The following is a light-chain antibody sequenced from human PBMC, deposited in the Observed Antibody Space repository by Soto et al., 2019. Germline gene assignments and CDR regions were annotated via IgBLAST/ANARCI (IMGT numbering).Light chain of an antibody. CDR3: QHYDSYPIT. J-gene: IGKJ5*01. Sequence: DLQMTQSPSTLSASVGDRVTITCRASQSISSWLAWYQQRPGKAPKLLIYKASTLESGVPSRFSGSGSGTEFTLTISSLQPDDFATYFCQHYDSYPITFGQGTRLEIE. CDR2: KAS. V-gene: IGKV1-5*03. CDR1: QSISSW.